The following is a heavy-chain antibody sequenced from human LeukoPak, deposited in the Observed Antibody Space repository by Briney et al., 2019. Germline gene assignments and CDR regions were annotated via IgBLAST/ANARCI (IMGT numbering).Heavy chain of an antibody. V-gene: IGHV3-23*01. CDR3: AKVPRYSSSWYPFDY. J-gene: IGHJ4*02. D-gene: IGHD6-13*01. Sequence: GGSLRLSCAASGFTFSSYAMSWVRQAPGKGLEWVSAISGSGGSTYYADSEKGRFTISRDNSKNTLYLQMNSLRAEDTAVYYCAKVPRYSSSWYPFDYWGQGTLATVSS. CDR1: GFTFSSYA. CDR2: ISGSGGST.